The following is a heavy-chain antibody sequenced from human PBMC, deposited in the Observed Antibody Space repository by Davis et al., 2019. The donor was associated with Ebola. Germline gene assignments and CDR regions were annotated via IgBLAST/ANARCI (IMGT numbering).Heavy chain of an antibody. Sequence: GESLKISCAASGFTFSSYEMNWVRQAPGKGLEWVSSISSSSSYIYYADSVKGRFTISRDNAKNSLYLQMNSLRAKDTAVYYCARGSGSYYSYYFDYWGQGTLVTVSS. CDR3: ARGSGSYYSYYFDY. CDR1: GFTFSSYE. D-gene: IGHD3-10*01. J-gene: IGHJ4*02. V-gene: IGHV3-21*01. CDR2: ISSSSSYI.